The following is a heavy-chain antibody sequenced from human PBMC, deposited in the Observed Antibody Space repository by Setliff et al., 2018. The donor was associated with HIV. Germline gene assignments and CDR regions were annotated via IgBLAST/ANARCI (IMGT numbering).Heavy chain of an antibody. D-gene: IGHD6-13*01. Sequence: ASVKVSCKASGYTFSSYVISWVRQAPGQGPEWMGGINTHNGNTHYAQRFQGRVTMTRDTSTTTAYMELRSPRSDDTAVYYCARATGAADLWGQGTKVTVSS. CDR3: ARATGAADL. V-gene: IGHV1-18*01. CDR1: GYTFSSYV. CDR2: INTHNGNT. J-gene: IGHJ5*02.